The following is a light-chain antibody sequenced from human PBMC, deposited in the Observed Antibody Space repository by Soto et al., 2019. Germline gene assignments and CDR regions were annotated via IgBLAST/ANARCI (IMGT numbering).Light chain of an antibody. J-gene: IGKJ2*01. Sequence: DSVMTQSPDSLAVSLGARATINCKSSQSVLYSSNNKNYLAWYQQRPGQPPKLLIYWASTRESGVPDRFSGSGSGTDFSLTITSLQAEDVAVYYCQQYESTPPTFGQGTKLESK. V-gene: IGKV4-1*01. CDR2: WAS. CDR1: QSVLYSSNNKNY. CDR3: QQYESTPPT.